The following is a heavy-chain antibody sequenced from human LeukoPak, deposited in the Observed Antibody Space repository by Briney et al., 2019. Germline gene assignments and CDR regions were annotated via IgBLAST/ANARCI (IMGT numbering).Heavy chain of an antibody. V-gene: IGHV5-51*01. CDR1: GYSFTSYW. D-gene: IGHD2-15*01. CDR2: IYPGDSDT. CDR3: ARQGDTGYCSGGSYYSEPAVYRGMDV. J-gene: IGHJ6*02. Sequence: GESLKSSCKGSGYSFTSYWIGLVRQMPGKGLEWMGIIYPGDSDTRYSPSFQGQATISADKSISTAYLQWSSLKASDTAMYYCARQGDTGYCSGGSYYSEPAVYRGMDVWGQGTTVTVSS.